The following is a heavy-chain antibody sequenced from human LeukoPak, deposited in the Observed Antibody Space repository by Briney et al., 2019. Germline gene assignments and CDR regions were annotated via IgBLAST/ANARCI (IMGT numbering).Heavy chain of an antibody. CDR2: ISISSSYI. CDR1: GFTFSSYS. V-gene: IGHV3-21*01. J-gene: IGHJ4*02. D-gene: IGHD3-22*01. CDR3: ARGPQKNGHSSGSPGYFDY. Sequence: GGSLRLSCAASGFTFSSYSINWVRQAPGKGLEWVSSISISSSYIYYADSVKGRFTISRDSAKNSLYLQMNSLRAEDTAVYYCARGPQKNGHSSGSPGYFDYWGQGTLVTVSS.